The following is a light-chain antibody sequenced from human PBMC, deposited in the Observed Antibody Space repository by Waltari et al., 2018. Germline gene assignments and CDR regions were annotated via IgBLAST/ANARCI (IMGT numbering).Light chain of an antibody. CDR1: SSDVGGDDS. J-gene: IGLJ2*01. V-gene: IGLV2-14*03. CDR3: CSQSSYNGVI. Sequence: QSALSQPASVSGSPGQSITISCTGSSSDVGGDDSVSWYQDHPGQAPKVIIYDVNNRPAGVSGRVSGSKSGNTASLTISGLQAEDEANYYCCSQSSYNGVIFGGGTKLTVL. CDR2: DVN.